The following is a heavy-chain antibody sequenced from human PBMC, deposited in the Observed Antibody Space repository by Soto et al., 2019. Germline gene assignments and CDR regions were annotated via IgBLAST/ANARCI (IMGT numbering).Heavy chain of an antibody. V-gene: IGHV4-59*01. CDR1: GGSISVYY. Sequence: ETLSLTCTISGGSISVYYWSWIRQPPGQALEWIGYIYDSGSPYYNPSLRSRVIISADTSKNQISLKLTSATAADTAVYYCARGVGSSPPRYWGRGTLVTVSS. CDR3: ARGVGSSPPRY. D-gene: IGHD1-26*01. CDR2: IYDSGSP. J-gene: IGHJ4*02.